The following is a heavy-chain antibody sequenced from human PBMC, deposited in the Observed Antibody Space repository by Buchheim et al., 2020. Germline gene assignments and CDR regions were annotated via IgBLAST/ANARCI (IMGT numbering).Heavy chain of an antibody. CDR1: GFTFSSYS. CDR3: AKVEYCSSTSCSPGDYYYYMEV. J-gene: IGHJ6*03. CDR2: ISSSSSTI. D-gene: IGHD2-2*01. Sequence: EVQLVESGGGLVQPGGSLRLSCAASGFTFSSYSMNWVRQAPGKGLEWVSYISSSSSTIYYADSVKGRFTISRDNAKNSLFLQMNSLKDEDTAVYYCAKVEYCSSTSCSPGDYYYYMEVWGKGTT. V-gene: IGHV3-48*02.